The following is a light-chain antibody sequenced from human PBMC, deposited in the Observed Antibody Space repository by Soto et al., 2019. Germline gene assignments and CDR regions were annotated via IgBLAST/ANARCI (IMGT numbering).Light chain of an antibody. V-gene: IGKV3-11*01. CDR1: QSVSSY. CDR2: DAS. CDR3: QQRSNWPRT. Sequence: EIVLTQSPATLSLSPGERATLSCRASQSVSSYLAWYQQKPGQAPRLLIYDASNRATGIPARFIGSGSGTDFTLTISSLVPEDFAVYYCQQRSNWPRTFGQATKLEIK. J-gene: IGKJ2*01.